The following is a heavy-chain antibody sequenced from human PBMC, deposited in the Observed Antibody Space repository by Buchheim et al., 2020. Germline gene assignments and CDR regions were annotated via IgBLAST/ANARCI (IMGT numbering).Heavy chain of an antibody. D-gene: IGHD4-17*01. CDR2: ISYDGSNK. CDR1: GFTFSSYA. CDR3: ARDRQDYGDPYYFDY. V-gene: IGHV3-30*04. Sequence: QVQLVESGGGVVQPGRSLRLSCAASGFTFSSYAMHWVRQAPGKGLEWVAVISYDGSNKYYADSVKGRFTISRDNSKNTLYLQMNSLRAEDTAVYYCARDRQDYGDPYYFDYWGQGTL. J-gene: IGHJ4*02.